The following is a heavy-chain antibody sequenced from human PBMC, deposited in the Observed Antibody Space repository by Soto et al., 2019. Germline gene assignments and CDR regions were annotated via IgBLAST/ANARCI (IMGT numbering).Heavy chain of an antibody. CDR2: SYHSGSS. J-gene: IGHJ5*02. CDR1: GGSINSAGHS. Sequence: SETLSLTCTVSGGSINSAGHSWGWVQQSPGKGLEWIGYSYHSGSSYYNPSLQSRVTISVDRSKAQFYLTLTSVTAEDTAVYYFAKDRRQCLVQGDWFDPWGQGTLVTVSS. V-gene: IGHV4-30-2*06. D-gene: IGHD6-19*01. CDR3: AKDRRQCLVQGDWFDP.